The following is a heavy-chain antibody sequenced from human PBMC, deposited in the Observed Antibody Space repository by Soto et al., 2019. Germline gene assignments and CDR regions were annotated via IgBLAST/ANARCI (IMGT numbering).Heavy chain of an antibody. CDR3: ARGSKWFGELLDNYYYYGMDA. V-gene: IGHV1-46*01. D-gene: IGHD3-10*01. CDR2: INPSCGST. CDR1: GYTFTSYY. Sequence: ASVKVSCKASGYTFTSYYMHWVRQAPGQGLEWMGIINPSCGSTSYAQKFQGRVTMTRDTSTSTVYMELSSLRSEDTAVYYCARGSKWFGELLDNYYYYGMDAWGQGTTVTVSS. J-gene: IGHJ6*02.